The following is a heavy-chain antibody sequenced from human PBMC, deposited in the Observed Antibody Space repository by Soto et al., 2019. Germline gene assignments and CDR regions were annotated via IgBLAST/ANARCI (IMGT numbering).Heavy chain of an antibody. V-gene: IGHV4-39*01. Sequence: KGLEWIGSIYYSGSTYYNPSLKSRVTISVDTSKNQFSLKLSSVTAADTAVYXXXXXXXXXXXXXXXXXDIWGQGTMVT. CDR2: IYYSGST. J-gene: IGHJ3*02. CDR3: XXXXXXXXXXXXXXXDI.